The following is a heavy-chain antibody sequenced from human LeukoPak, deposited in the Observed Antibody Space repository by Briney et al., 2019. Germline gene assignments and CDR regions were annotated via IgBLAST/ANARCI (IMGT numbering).Heavy chain of an antibody. CDR1: GASICSHY. D-gene: IGHD3/OR15-3a*01. Sequence: SETLSLTCAVSGASICSHYWSWIRQPPGKGLEWIGYTSGSISDNPSLKSRVAVSVDPSQNQVSLSMTSVTAADTAVYYCARVLAIFGLDTTDFYMDVWGKGTTVTVSS. CDR3: ARVLAIFGLDTTDFYMDV. V-gene: IGHV4-59*11. CDR2: TSGSI. J-gene: IGHJ6*03.